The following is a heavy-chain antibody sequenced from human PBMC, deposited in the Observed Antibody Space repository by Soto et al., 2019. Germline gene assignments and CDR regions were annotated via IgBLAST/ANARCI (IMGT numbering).Heavy chain of an antibody. CDR3: AREGYNWNYKGDY. CDR1: GFTFSSYS. D-gene: IGHD1-7*01. V-gene: IGHV3-21*01. Sequence: EVQLVESGGGLVKPGGSLRLSCAASGFTFSSYSMNWVRQAPGKGLEWVSSISSSSSYIYYADSVKGRFTISRDNAKNSLYLQMNSLRAEETAVYYCAREGYNWNYKGDYWGQGTLVTVSS. J-gene: IGHJ4*02. CDR2: ISSSSSYI.